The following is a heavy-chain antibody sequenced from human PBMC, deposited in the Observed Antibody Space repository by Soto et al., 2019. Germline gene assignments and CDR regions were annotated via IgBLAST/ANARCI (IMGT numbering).Heavy chain of an antibody. J-gene: IGHJ5*02. CDR3: ARGGGDFDWLNWFDP. Sequence: GGSLRLSCAASGFTFSSYGMHWVRQAPGKGLEWVAVIWYDGSNKYYADSVKGRFTISRDNSKNTLYLQMNSLRAEDTAVYYCARGGGDFDWLNWFDPWGQGTLVTVSS. CDR2: IWYDGSNK. D-gene: IGHD3-9*01. CDR1: GFTFSSYG. V-gene: IGHV3-33*01.